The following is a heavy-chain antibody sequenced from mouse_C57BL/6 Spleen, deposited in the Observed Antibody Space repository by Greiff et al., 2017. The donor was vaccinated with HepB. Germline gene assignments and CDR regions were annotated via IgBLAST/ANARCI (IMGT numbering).Heavy chain of an antibody. CDR1: GYTFTSYW. J-gene: IGHJ4*01. CDR2: IHPNSGST. V-gene: IGHV1-64*01. CDR3: ARYCSSSSYYYAMDY. Sequence: QVQLQQPGAELVKPGASVKLSCKASGYTFTSYWMHWVKQRPGQGLEWIGMIHPNSGSTNYNEKFKSKATLTVDKSSSTAYMQLSSLTSEDSAVYYCARYCSSSSYYYAMDYWGQGTSVTVSS. D-gene: IGHD1-1*01.